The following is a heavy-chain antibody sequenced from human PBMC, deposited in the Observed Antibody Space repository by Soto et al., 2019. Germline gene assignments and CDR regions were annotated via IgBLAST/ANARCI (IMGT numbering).Heavy chain of an antibody. CDR2: INPNSGGT. CDR1: GYTFTGYC. J-gene: IGHJ4*02. V-gene: IGHV1-2*02. CDR3: ARDLLNYYDSSSSKSFDY. D-gene: IGHD6-6*01. Sequence: GASVKVSCKASGYTFTGYCMHWVRQAPGQGVEWMGWINPNSGGTNYAQKFQGRVTMTRDTSISTAYMELSRLRSDDTAVYYCARDLLNYYDSSSSKSFDYWGQGTLVTVSS.